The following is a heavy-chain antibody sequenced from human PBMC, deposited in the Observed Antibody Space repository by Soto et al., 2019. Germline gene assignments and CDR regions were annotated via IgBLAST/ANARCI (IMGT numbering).Heavy chain of an antibody. J-gene: IGHJ4*02. Sequence: SETLSLTCTVSGGSISSGGYYWSWIRQHPGKGLEWIGYIYYSGSTYYNPSLKSRVTISVDTSKNQFSLKLSSVTAADTAVYYCARAALSTVRQPFDYWGQGTLVTVSS. D-gene: IGHD4-17*01. CDR2: IYYSGST. V-gene: IGHV4-31*03. CDR1: GGSISSGGYY. CDR3: ARAALSTVRQPFDY.